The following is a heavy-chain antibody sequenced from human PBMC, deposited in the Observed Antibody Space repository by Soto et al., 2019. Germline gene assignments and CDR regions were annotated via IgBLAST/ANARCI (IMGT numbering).Heavy chain of an antibody. CDR1: GYTFTSYG. Sequence: ASVKVSCKASGYTFTSYGFTWVRQAPGQGLEWMGWISAYSGNTNYAQKFQGRVTMTTGTSTSTAYMELGSLRIDDTAVYYCARQPWAAAIENWGQGTLVTVAS. J-gene: IGHJ1*01. CDR2: ISAYSGNT. CDR3: ARQPWAAAIEN. D-gene: IGHD2-2*01. V-gene: IGHV1-18*01.